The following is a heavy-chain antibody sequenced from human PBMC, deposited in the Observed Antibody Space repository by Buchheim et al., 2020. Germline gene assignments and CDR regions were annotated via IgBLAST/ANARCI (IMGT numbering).Heavy chain of an antibody. J-gene: IGHJ4*02. CDR3: AKGVGGYCLGGICSAVL. D-gene: IGHD2-15*01. CDR1: GITVTAYA. Sequence: EVQLLESGGGLVQPGGSLRLSCAASGITVTAYAMTWVRQAPGKRLEWVSTISDTGASTDYADSVKGRFTISRDSSKNKLYLQMNSLRAEDTAIYFCAKGVGGYCLGGICSAVLWGQGTL. V-gene: IGHV3-23*01. CDR2: ISDTGAST.